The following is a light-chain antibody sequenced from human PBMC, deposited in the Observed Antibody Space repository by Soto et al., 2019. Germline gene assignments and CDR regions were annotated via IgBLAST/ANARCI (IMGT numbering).Light chain of an antibody. CDR2: AES. J-gene: IGKJ1*01. V-gene: IGKV3-20*01. CDR1: QSVSSSY. Sequence: EIVLTQSPGTLSLSPGERATLSCRASQSVSSSYLAWYQQKPGQAPRLLIYAESSRATGIPDRFSGSGSGADFTLTIRRLEPEECAVYYCQQYGNSPWTFGQGTKVDI. CDR3: QQYGNSPWT.